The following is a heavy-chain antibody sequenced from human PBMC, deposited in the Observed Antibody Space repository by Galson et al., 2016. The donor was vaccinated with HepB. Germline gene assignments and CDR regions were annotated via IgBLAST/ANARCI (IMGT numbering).Heavy chain of an antibody. V-gene: IGHV3-23*01. CDR3: AKDVSYSDYGPYHYFYGLDV. J-gene: IGHJ6*04. CDR2: ISGSGGST. Sequence: SLRLSCAASGLTFSSCAMNWVRQAPGEGLEWASSISGSGGSTYYADSVKGRFTISRDNSKNRLYLQMNSLRAEDTAIYYCAKDVSYSDYGPYHYFYGLDVWGKGTTVTVSS. CDR1: GLTFSSCA. D-gene: IGHD4-17*01.